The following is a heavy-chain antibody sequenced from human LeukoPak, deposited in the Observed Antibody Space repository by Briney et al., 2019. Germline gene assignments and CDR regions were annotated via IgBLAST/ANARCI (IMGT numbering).Heavy chain of an antibody. CDR2: IYYSGST. J-gene: IGHJ4*02. D-gene: IGHD7-27*01. V-gene: IGHV4-59*01. CDR3: ARGSGYFDY. Sequence: PSETLSLTCTVSGGSISSYYWYWIRQPPGKGLEWIGYIYYSGSTNNNPSLKSRVTISIDTSKNQFSLKLNSVTAADTAVYYCARGSGYFDYWGQGTLVTVPS. CDR1: GGSISSYY.